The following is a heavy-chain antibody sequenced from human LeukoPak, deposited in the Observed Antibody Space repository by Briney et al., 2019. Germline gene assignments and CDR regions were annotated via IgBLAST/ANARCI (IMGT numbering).Heavy chain of an antibody. J-gene: IGHJ4*02. CDR1: GGSISSGDYY. D-gene: IGHD1-26*01. V-gene: IGHV4-30-4*01. CDR2: IYYSGST. Sequence: PSQTLSLTCTVSGGSISSGDYYWSWIRQPPGKGLEWIGYIYYSGSTNYNPSLKSRVTISVDTSKNQFSLKLSSVTAADTAVYYCARHSVGAPHWCYFDYWGQGTLVTVSS. CDR3: ARHSVGAPHWCYFDY.